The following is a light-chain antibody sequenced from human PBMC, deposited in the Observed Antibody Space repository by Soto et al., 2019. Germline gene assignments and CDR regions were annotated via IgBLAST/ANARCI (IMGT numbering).Light chain of an antibody. J-gene: IGKJ2*01. V-gene: IGKV3-20*01. Sequence: IVLTQSPGTLYLSPGERATLACRARQSVSSNYLAWYQQKPGQAPRLLIYGASSRATGIPDRFSGSTSGTDFTLTISRLDPEEFAVYYCQQYGSSPYTFGQGTKLEIK. CDR1: QSVSSNY. CDR3: QQYGSSPYT. CDR2: GAS.